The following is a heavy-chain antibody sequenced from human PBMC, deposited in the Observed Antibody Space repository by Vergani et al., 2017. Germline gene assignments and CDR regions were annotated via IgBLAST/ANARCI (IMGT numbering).Heavy chain of an antibody. V-gene: IGHV1-69*01. CDR1: GGTFSSYA. CDR3: VSRDITIVCVVIIRRYDYDGMDV. CDR2: IIPICGKE. Sequence: QVQLVQSGAEVKKPGSSVKVSCKASGGTFSSYAISWVRQAPGQGLEWMGGIIPICGKENYAQKFQGRVTITADDSTSTAYMEMSSLRSEATAVYYCVSRDITIVCVVIIRRYDYDGMDVWGQGTTVTVSS. D-gene: IGHD3-9*01. J-gene: IGHJ6*02.